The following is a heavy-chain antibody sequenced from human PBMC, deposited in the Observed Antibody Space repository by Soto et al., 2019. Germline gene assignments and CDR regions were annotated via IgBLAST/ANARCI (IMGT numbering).Heavy chain of an antibody. CDR3: VTTTPGIFLVAVTAAKLTWFAT. Sequence: SETLSLTFTASGCSISSYYWSWIRQPPGKGLEWIGEINHSGSTNYNPSLKSRVTISVDTSKNQFSLKLSSVTAADTAVYYCVTTTPGIFLVAVTAAKLTWFATRGQGTLDNVSS. J-gene: IGHJ5*02. D-gene: IGHD2-2*01. V-gene: IGHV4-34*01. CDR2: INHSGST. CDR1: GCSISSYY.